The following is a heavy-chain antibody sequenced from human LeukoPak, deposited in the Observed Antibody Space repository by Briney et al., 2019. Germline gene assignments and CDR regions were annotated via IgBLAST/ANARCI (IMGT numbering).Heavy chain of an antibody. V-gene: IGHV4-59*01. CDR1: GGSISSYY. D-gene: IGHD3-3*01. Sequence: SETLSLTCTVSGGSISSYYWSWIRQPPGKGLEWIGYIYYSGSTNYNPSLRSRVTISVDTSKNQFSLKLSSVTAADTAVYYCARDGGYYDFWSGSAYYGMDVWGQGTTVTVSS. J-gene: IGHJ6*02. CDR3: ARDGGYYDFWSGSAYYGMDV. CDR2: IYYSGST.